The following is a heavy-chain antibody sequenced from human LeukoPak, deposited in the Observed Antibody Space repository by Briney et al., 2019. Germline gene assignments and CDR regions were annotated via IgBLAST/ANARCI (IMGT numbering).Heavy chain of an antibody. CDR1: GGSFSGYY. D-gene: IGHD6-25*01. V-gene: IGHV4-34*01. J-gene: IGHJ5*02. Sequence: SETLSLTCAVYGGSFSGYYWTWIRQPPGRGLEWIGEINHSGSTNYNPSLKSRVTISVDTSKNQFSLNVDSVTAADMGVYYCARSATAAASFSTLVRRVYWLDPWGQGTLVTVSS. CDR2: INHSGST. CDR3: ARSATAAASFSTLVRRVYWLDP.